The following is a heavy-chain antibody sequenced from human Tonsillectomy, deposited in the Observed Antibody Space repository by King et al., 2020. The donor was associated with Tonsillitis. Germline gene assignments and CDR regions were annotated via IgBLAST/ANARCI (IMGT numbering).Heavy chain of an antibody. D-gene: IGHD2-21*02. CDR1: GGTFSSYA. Sequence: VQLVESGAEVKKPGSSVKVSCKASGGTFSSYAISWVRQAPGQGLEWMGGIIPIFGTANYAQNFQGRVTITADKSTSTAYMELSSLRSEDTAVYYCAREEWDCGGDCYYDAFDIWGQGTMVTVSS. CDR3: AREEWDCGGDCYYDAFDI. J-gene: IGHJ3*02. CDR2: IIPIFGTA. V-gene: IGHV1-69*06.